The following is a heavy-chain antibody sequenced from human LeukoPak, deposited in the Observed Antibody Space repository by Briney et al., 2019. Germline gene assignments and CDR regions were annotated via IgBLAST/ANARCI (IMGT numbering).Heavy chain of an antibody. CDR2: IYSGGRT. V-gene: IGHV3-53*01. D-gene: IGHD3-16*02. CDR3: ARALSGRGSLYSYYYYMDV. CDR1: GFTVSSNY. Sequence: GGSLRLSCAASGFTVSSNYMSWVRQAPGKGLEWGSVIYSGGRTYYGDSVKGRFTFSRDNSKNTLYLQMNSLRAEDTAVYYCARALSGRGSLYSYYYYMDVWGKGTTVTISS. J-gene: IGHJ6*03.